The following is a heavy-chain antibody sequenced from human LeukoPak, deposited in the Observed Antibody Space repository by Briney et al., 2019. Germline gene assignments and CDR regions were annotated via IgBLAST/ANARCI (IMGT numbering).Heavy chain of an antibody. D-gene: IGHD6-19*01. V-gene: IGHV4-59*01. Sequence: PSETLSLTCTVSGGSISSYYWSWIRQPPGKGLEWIGYIYYSGSTNYNPSLKSRVTISVDTSKNQFSLKLSSVTAADTAVYYCARDRREQWLGFDPWGQGNLVIVSS. J-gene: IGHJ5*02. CDR3: ARDRREQWLGFDP. CDR2: IYYSGST. CDR1: GGSISSYY.